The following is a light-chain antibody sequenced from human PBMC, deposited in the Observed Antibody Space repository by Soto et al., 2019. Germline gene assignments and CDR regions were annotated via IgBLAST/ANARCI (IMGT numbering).Light chain of an antibody. CDR2: GAS. V-gene: IGKV3-15*01. CDR3: QQYNNWPKT. Sequence: EIVMTQSPATLSVSPGQRATLSCRASQSVSSNLAWYKQKPGQAPRLLIYGASTRATGIPARFSDSGSGTEFTLPISSMQSENLSLYYCQQYNNWPKTSGQGTKVEIK. CDR1: QSVSSN. J-gene: IGKJ1*01.